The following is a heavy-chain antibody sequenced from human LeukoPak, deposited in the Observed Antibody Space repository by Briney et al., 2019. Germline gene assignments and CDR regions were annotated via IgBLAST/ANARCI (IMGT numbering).Heavy chain of an antibody. CDR3: ARDSHYYGSGSYVE. D-gene: IGHD3-10*01. CDR2: FYHGGST. CDR1: GGSINSYY. Sequence: PSETLSLTCTVSGGSINSYYWSWIRQPPGKGLEWIGTFYHGGSTYYNPSLKSRVTISVDTSKNQFSLKLSSVTAADTAVYYCARDSHYYGSGSYVEWGQGTLVTVSS. V-gene: IGHV4-59*04. J-gene: IGHJ4*02.